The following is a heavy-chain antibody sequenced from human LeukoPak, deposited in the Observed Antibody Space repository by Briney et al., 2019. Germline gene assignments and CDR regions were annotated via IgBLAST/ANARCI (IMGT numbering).Heavy chain of an antibody. CDR2: ISASGGST. D-gene: IGHD3-16*02. CDR3: AKTYDYVWGSYRKYYFDY. V-gene: IGHV3-23*01. Sequence: QTGGSLRLSCAASGFPFSSYAMNWVRQAPGKGLEWVSGISASGGSTYYADSATSQFTISRDNSKNTLYLQMNSLRAEDTAVYYCAKTYDYVWGSYRKYYFDYWGQGTLVTVSS. J-gene: IGHJ4*02. CDR1: GFPFSSYA.